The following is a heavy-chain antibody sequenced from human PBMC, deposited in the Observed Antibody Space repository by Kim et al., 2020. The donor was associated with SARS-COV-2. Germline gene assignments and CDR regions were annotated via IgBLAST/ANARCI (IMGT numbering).Heavy chain of an antibody. CDR3: ARDLSSWYFDL. CDR2: T. J-gene: IGHJ2*01. V-gene: IGHV4-31*02. Sequence: TSSTPSLKSRVTISVDTSKNQFSLKLSSVTAADTAVYYCARDLSSWYFDLWGRGTLVTVSS.